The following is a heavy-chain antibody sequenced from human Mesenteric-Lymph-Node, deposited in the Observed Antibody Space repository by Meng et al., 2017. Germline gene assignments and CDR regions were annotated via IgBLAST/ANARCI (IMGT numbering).Heavy chain of an antibody. V-gene: IGHV4-30-4*01. J-gene: IGHJ2*01. CDR1: GRSISSGDYY. CDR3: ARGYYDSSGYGYWYFDL. CDR2: IYYSGST. Sequence: VQLQESGPGLSKPSQTLSLTRTVSGRSISSGDYYWSWIRQPPGKGLEWIGYIYYSGSTYYNPSLKSRVTISVDTSKNQFSLKLSSVTAADTAVYYCARGYYDSSGYGYWYFDLWGRGTLVTVSS. D-gene: IGHD3-22*01.